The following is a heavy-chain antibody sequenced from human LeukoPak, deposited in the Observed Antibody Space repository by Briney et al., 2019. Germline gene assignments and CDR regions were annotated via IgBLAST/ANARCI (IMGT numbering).Heavy chain of an antibody. CDR2: ISSSSSTI. D-gene: IGHD3-22*01. CDR3: ARGDTHYGSSGSFYDAFDI. J-gene: IGHJ3*02. Sequence: GGSLRLSCAASGFTFSSYGMTWVRQAPGKGLEWVSYISSSSSTIYYADSVKGRFTISRDNAKNSLYLQMNSLRAEDTAVYSCARGDTHYGSSGSFYDAFDIWGQGTMVTVSS. CDR1: GFTFSSYG. V-gene: IGHV3-48*04.